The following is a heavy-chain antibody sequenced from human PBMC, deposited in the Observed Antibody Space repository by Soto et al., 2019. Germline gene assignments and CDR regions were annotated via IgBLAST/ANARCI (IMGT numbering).Heavy chain of an antibody. D-gene: IGHD3-3*01. J-gene: IGHJ6*02. CDR1: GYTFTGYY. CDR3: ARERDDDPNPPYYYYGMDA. V-gene: IGHV1-2*04. CDR2: INPNSGGT. Sequence: GASVKVSCKASGYTFTGYYMHWVRQAPGQGLEWMGWINPNSGGTNYAQKFQGWVTMTRDTSISTAYMELSRLRSDDTAVYYCARERDDDPNPPYYYYGMDAWGQGTTVTVSS.